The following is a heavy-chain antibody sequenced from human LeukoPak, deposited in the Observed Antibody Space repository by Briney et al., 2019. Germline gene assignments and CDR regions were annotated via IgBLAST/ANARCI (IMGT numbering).Heavy chain of an antibody. CDR3: ARPHCSGGSWPNWFAP. J-gene: IGHJ5*02. CDR2: INPNSGGT. Sequence: ASVKDSFTASGYTFTGYYMHWVRQAPGQGLEWMGWINPNSGGTNYAQKFQGRVTMTRDTSISTAYMELSRLRSDDTAVYYCARPHCSGGSWPNWFAPWSQASLLTVSS. CDR1: GYTFTGYY. D-gene: IGHD2-15*01. V-gene: IGHV1-2*02.